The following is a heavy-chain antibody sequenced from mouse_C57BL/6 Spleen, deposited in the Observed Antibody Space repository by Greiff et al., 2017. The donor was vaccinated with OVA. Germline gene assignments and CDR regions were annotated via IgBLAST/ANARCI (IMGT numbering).Heavy chain of an antibody. D-gene: IGHD2-4*01. J-gene: IGHJ4*01. Sequence: EVMLVESEGGLVQPGSSMKLSCTASGFNFSDYYMAWVRPVPEKGLEWVANINYDGSSTYYLDSLKSRFIISRDNAKNILYLQMSSLKSEDTATYYCAREDYDSHYYAMDYWGQGTSVTVSS. CDR1: GFNFSDYY. CDR2: INYDGSST. V-gene: IGHV5-16*01. CDR3: AREDYDSHYYAMDY.